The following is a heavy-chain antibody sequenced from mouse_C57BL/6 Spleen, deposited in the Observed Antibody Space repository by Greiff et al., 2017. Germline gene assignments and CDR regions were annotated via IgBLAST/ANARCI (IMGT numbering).Heavy chain of an antibody. CDR1: GFSLTSYA. CDR3: ARKGTAQATGFAY. J-gene: IGHJ3*01. CDR2: LWTGGGT. V-gene: IGHV2-9-1*01. D-gene: IGHD3-2*02. Sequence: VQLVESGPGLVAPSQSLSITCTVSGFSLTSYAISWVRQPPGKGLEWLGVLWTGGGTNYNSALKSRLSISKDNSKSQVFLKRNSLQTDDTARYYCARKGTAQATGFAYWGQGTLVTVSA.